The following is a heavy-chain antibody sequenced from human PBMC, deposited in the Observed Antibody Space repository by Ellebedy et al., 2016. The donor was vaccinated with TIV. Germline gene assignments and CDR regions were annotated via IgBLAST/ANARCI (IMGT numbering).Heavy chain of an antibody. V-gene: IGHV4-34*01. CDR2: INHSGST. D-gene: IGHD6-19*01. Sequence: SETLSLTCAVYGGSFSGYYWSWIRQPPGKGLEWIGEINHSGSTNYNPSLKSRVTISVDTSKNQFSLKLSSVTAADTAVYYCASVMGIAVAGLDAFDIWGQGTMVTVSS. J-gene: IGHJ3*02. CDR1: GGSFSGYY. CDR3: ASVMGIAVAGLDAFDI.